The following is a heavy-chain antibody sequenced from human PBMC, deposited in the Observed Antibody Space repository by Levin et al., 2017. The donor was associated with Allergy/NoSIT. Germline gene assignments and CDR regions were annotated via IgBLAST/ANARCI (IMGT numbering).Heavy chain of an antibody. CDR1: GFTLSSYG. D-gene: IGHD2-15*01. Sequence: GGSLRLSCEASGFTLSSYGMHWVRQAPGKGLEWVAFISYDERNKWYADPVKGRFTISRDNSKSTLYLEINSLRAEDTAVYYCAKEDCSGGRCYLGDYGMDVWGQGTTVTVSS. J-gene: IGHJ6*02. CDR2: ISYDERNK. V-gene: IGHV3-30*18. CDR3: AKEDCSGGRCYLGDYGMDV.